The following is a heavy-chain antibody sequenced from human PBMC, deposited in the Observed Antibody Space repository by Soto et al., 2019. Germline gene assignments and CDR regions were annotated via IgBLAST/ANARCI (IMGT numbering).Heavy chain of an antibody. CDR3: ARAYSPYYYDSSGFYAYDY. Sequence: PGGSLRLSCAASGFTFSSYWMSWVRQAPGKGLEWVANIKQDGSEKYYVDSVKGRFTISRDNANNSLYLQMNCLRAEDTAVYYCARAYSPYYYDSSGFYAYDYWGQGTLVTVSS. D-gene: IGHD3-22*01. V-gene: IGHV3-7*03. CDR1: GFTFSSYW. CDR2: IKQDGSEK. J-gene: IGHJ4*02.